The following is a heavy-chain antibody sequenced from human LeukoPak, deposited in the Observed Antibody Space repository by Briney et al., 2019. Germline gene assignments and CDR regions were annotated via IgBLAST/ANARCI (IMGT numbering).Heavy chain of an antibody. CDR1: GVSFSTYY. Sequence: PSETLSLTCDVSGVSFSTYYWSWIRQSPEKGLEWIGEVNHSGYTNYNPSLKGRVTISVDPSKNQFSLKLSSVTAADTAVYYCARQPYGSDYWGQGTLVTVSS. V-gene: IGHV4-34*01. D-gene: IGHD4-17*01. J-gene: IGHJ4*02. CDR3: ARQPYGSDY. CDR2: VNHSGYT.